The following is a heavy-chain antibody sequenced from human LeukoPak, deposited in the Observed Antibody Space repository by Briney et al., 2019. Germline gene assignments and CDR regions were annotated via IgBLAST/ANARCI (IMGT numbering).Heavy chain of an antibody. D-gene: IGHD6-19*01. V-gene: IGHV4-59*08. Sequence: SETLSLTCAVYGGSFSGYYWSWIRQPPGKGLEWIGYIYYSGSTNYNPSLKSRVTISVDTSKNQFSLKLSSVTAADTAVYYCARIAVAGGSSLYYFDYWGQGTLVTVSS. CDR1: GGSFSGYY. J-gene: IGHJ4*02. CDR3: ARIAVAGGSSLYYFDY. CDR2: IYYSGST.